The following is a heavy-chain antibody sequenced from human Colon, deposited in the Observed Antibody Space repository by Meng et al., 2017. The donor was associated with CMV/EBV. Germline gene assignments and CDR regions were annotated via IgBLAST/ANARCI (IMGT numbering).Heavy chain of an antibody. Sequence: QVQLVLSGGGXVEPCGSVRLSCAASGFIFSDYYMTWIREAPGKGLEWVSYISPTGSDTNYADSVRGRFTISRDNAKNSLFLQMSSLTAEDTAVYYCVKGHTMINPWGQGTLVTVSS. CDR2: ISPTGSDT. CDR3: VKGHTMINP. V-gene: IGHV3-11*05. J-gene: IGHJ5*02. CDR1: GFIFSDYY. D-gene: IGHD3-16*01.